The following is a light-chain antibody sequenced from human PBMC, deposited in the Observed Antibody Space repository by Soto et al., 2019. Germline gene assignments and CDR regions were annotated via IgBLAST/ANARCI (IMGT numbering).Light chain of an antibody. CDR3: QQYNSYSWT. Sequence: DIPMTQSPSTLSASVGDRVTITCRASQSISSWLAWYQQKPGKAPTLLIYKASSLQSGVPSRFSGSGSGTEFTLTISSLQPDDFATYYCQQYNSYSWTFGRGTKVEIK. J-gene: IGKJ1*01. CDR2: KAS. CDR1: QSISSW. V-gene: IGKV1-5*03.